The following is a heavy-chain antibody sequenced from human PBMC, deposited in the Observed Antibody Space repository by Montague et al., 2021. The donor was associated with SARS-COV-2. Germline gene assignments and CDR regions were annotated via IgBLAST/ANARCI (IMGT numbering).Heavy chain of an antibody. D-gene: IGHD3-22*01. CDR2: INYRGTS. CDR1: GGSFSDYF. Sequence: SETLSLTCAVYGGSFSDYFWTWIRQPPGKGLEWIGEINYRGTSNYNPSLKSRVSISVDTSKNQFSLYLGSVTAADTAVYYCARGRQHFNMIVVVMTGGKYYFDYWGQGTLVTVSS. V-gene: IGHV4-34*01. CDR3: ARGRQHFNMIVVVMTGGKYYFDY. J-gene: IGHJ4*02.